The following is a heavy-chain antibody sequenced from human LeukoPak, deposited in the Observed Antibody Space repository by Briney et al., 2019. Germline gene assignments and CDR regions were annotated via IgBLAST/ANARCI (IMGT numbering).Heavy chain of an antibody. CDR2: INPNRGET. Sequence: ASVKVSCKASGYTFTAYLLHWVRQAPGQGLEWMGWINPNRGETDYAQNFQGRVTMTRDTSINTAYMDLNRLRPDGTAVYYCVRSPTSGTYYNRPYYFDYWGQGTLVTVSS. D-gene: IGHD3-10*01. V-gene: IGHV1-2*02. CDR3: VRSPTSGTYYNRPYYFDY. J-gene: IGHJ4*02. CDR1: GYTFTAYL.